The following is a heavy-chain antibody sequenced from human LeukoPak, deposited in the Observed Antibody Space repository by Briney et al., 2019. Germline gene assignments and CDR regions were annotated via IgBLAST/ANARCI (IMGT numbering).Heavy chain of an antibody. CDR3: ARGGAMGIVVVHDAFDI. Sequence: PSETLSLTCTVSGGSISSYYWSWIRQPAGKGLEWIGRIYTSGSTNYNPSLKSRVTMSVDTSKNQFSLTLSSVTAADTAVYYCARGGAMGIVVVHDAFDIWGQGTMVTVSS. CDR2: IYTSGST. V-gene: IGHV4-4*07. J-gene: IGHJ3*02. CDR1: GGSISSYY. D-gene: IGHD3-22*01.